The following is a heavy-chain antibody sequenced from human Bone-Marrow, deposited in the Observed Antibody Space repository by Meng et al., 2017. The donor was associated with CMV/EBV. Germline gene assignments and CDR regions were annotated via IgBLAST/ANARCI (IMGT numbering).Heavy chain of an antibody. CDR2: IDWDDDK. V-gene: IGHV2-70D*14. J-gene: IGHJ3*02. CDR1: GVSLSTSGMR. Sequence: GPTLVKATQTLTLTCTSSGVSLSTSGMRVSWIRQPPGKALEWLARIDWDDDKFYSTSLKTRLTISKDTSKNQVVLTMTNMDPVDTATYYCARTHNGYSSGWYEDAFDIWGQGTMVTVSS. CDR3: ARTHNGYSSGWYEDAFDI. D-gene: IGHD6-19*01.